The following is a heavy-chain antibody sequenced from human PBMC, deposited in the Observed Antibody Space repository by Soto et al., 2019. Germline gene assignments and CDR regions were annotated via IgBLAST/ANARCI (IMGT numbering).Heavy chain of an antibody. D-gene: IGHD3-10*01. CDR3: AKVGPYDSGSYMFRYNWFGP. Sequence: GASVKVSCKASGYTFTSYGISWVRQAPGQGLEWMGWISAYNGNTKYAQRLQGRVTMTTDTSTSTAYMELRSLRAEDTAVYYCAKVGPYDSGSYMFRYNWFGPWGPGTLVTVSS. CDR1: GYTFTSYG. V-gene: IGHV1-18*01. CDR2: ISAYNGNT. J-gene: IGHJ5*02.